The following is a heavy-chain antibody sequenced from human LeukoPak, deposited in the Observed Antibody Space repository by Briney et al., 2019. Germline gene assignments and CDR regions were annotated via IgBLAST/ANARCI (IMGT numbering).Heavy chain of an antibody. Sequence: GGSLRLSCVASGFTFSDYFMSWVRQAPGKGLEWLSYISGRGNYVDYAESLKGRIIISRDNAKNTLYLQMNSLRAEDTAVYYCARDGDAYNFDYWGQGALVTVSS. V-gene: IGHV3-11*06. CDR3: ARDGDAYNFDY. CDR1: GFTFSDYF. CDR2: ISGRGNYV. D-gene: IGHD5-24*01. J-gene: IGHJ4*02.